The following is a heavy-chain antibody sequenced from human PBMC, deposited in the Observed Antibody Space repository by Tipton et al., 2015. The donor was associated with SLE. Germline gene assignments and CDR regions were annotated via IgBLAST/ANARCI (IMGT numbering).Heavy chain of an antibody. J-gene: IGHJ4*02. D-gene: IGHD6-25*01. CDR2: VFDTGYT. CDR1: GGAIRDSPYY. CDR3: ARQDLGRAATLTFDI. Sequence: TLSLPCHVPGGAIRDSPYYWAWIRQPPGKRLEWIGSVFDTGYTAYNPSLEGRMSISVATSNNEFSLKLSSVTAADTAVYCCARQDLGRAATLTFDIWGLGTLVTVSS. V-gene: IGHV4-39*01.